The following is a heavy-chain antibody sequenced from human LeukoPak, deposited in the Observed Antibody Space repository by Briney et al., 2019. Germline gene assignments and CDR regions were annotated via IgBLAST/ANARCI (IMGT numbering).Heavy chain of an antibody. D-gene: IGHD3-9*01. V-gene: IGHV3-30*18. J-gene: IGHJ4*02. Sequence: GGSLRLSCVASGFTFSKYGMHWVRQAPGKGLEWVAVISYDGSNKYYADSVKGRFTISRDNSKNTLYPQMNSLRAEDTAVYYCAKVQRAYYDILTGHLDFWGQGTLVTVSS. CDR1: GFTFSKYG. CDR2: ISYDGSNK. CDR3: AKVQRAYYDILTGHLDF.